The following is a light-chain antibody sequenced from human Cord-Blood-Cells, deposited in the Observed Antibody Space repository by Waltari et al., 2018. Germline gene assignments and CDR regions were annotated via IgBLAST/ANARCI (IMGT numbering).Light chain of an antibody. CDR1: QGISSS. V-gene: IGKV1-12*01. CDR2: AAS. J-gene: IGKJ4*01. Sequence: DIQLTQSPCSVSASVGDRVTTTCRASQGISSSLARYQQKPGKAPKLLIYAASSFQSRVPSRFSGSGSGTDFTLTISSLQPEDFATYYCQQANSFPLTFGGGTKVEIK. CDR3: QQANSFPLT.